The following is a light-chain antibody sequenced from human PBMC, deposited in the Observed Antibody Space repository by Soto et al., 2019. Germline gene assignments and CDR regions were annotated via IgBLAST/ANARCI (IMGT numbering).Light chain of an antibody. Sequence: QSVLTQPPSVSGAPGKRFTISCTGSSANIGAGYDVHWYQQLPGTAPKLLIYGNSNRPSGVPDRFSGSKSGTSASLAITGLQAEDEADYYCQSYDISLRGWVFGGGTKLTVL. CDR2: GNS. CDR1: SANIGAGYD. CDR3: QSYDISLRGWV. J-gene: IGLJ3*02. V-gene: IGLV1-40*01.